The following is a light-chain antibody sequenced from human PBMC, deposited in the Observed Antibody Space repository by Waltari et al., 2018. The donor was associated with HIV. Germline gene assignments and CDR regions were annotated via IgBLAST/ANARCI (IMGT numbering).Light chain of an antibody. J-gene: IGLJ3*02. CDR1: SNDVGYYNL. CDR2: EVT. Sequence: QSALTQPASVSGSPGQSITISCAGASNDVGYYNLVSWYPQNPGKAPNLMLYEVTKRPAGDSHRFSGAKSGNMASLTISGLQGEDEADYYCCSYAGSGTWVFGGGTKVTVL. CDR3: CSYAGSGTWV. V-gene: IGLV2-23*02.